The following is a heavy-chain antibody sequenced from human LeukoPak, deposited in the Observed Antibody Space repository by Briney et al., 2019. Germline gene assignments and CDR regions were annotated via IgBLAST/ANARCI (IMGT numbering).Heavy chain of an antibody. J-gene: IGHJ3*02. D-gene: IGHD2-15*01. CDR1: GFTFSSYE. CDR3: ARDIVVVVAADSIRMNAFDI. V-gene: IGHV3-48*03. CDR2: ISSSGSTI. Sequence: GGSLRLSCAASGFTFSSYEMNWVRQAPGEGLEWVSYISSSGSTIYYAHSVKGRFTISRDNAKNSLHQKMNSLRAEDTAVYYCARDIVVVVAADSIRMNAFDIWGQGTMVTVSS.